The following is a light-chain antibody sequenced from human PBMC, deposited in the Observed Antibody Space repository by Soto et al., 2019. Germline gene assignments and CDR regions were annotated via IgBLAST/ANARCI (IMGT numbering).Light chain of an antibody. CDR3: QQYNTYSPWT. V-gene: IGKV1-5*01. CDR1: QSISSW. J-gene: IGKJ1*01. CDR2: DAS. Sequence: DIQMTQSPSTLAASVGERVTITCRASQSISSWLAWYQQKPGKAPKLLIYDASSLESGVPSRLSGSGSGTEFTLTINSLQPDDFATYYCQQYNTYSPWTFGQGTKVDIK.